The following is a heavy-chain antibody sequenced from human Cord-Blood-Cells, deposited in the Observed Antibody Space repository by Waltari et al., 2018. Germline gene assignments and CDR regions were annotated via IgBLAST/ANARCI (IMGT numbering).Heavy chain of an antibody. D-gene: IGHD3-10*01. V-gene: IGHV4-4*07. CDR1: GGSISSYY. CDR3: ARGMVRGVIDY. Sequence: QVQLQESGPGLVKPSETLSLTCTVSGGSISSYYWSWIRQPAGKGLEWIGRIYTSGSTNYNPALESRVTISVDTSKNQCSLKLSSVTAADTAVYYCARGMVRGVIDYWGQGTLVTVSS. J-gene: IGHJ4*02. CDR2: IYTSGST.